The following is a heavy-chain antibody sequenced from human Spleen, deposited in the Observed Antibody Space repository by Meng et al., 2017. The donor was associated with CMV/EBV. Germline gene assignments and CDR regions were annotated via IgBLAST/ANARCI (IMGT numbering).Heavy chain of an antibody. CDR2: INPNGEGGTT. V-gene: IGHV3-15*01. Sequence: SGLTFSNVWMSWVRQAPGKGLEWVGRINPNGEGGTTDFAAPVKGRFTISRDDSKNTVYLQMNSLDTEDTAVYYCAKGSTVTNGGWFDPWGQGTLVTVSS. D-gene: IGHD4-11*01. CDR3: AKGSTVTNGGWFDP. J-gene: IGHJ5*02. CDR1: GLTFSNVW.